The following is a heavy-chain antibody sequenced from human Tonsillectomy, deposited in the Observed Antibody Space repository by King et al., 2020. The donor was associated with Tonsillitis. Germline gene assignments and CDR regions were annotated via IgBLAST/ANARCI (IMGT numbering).Heavy chain of an antibody. CDR3: ARGVGQLLYYFDY. CDR1: GGSISDFY. J-gene: IGHJ4*02. V-gene: IGHV4-59*01. CDR2: IYYSGST. Sequence: QLQESGPGLVKPSETLPLTCTVSGGSISDFYWSWIRQPPGKGPEWIGYIYYSGSTNYNPSLKSRVTISVDTSKNQFSLKLSSVIAADTAVYYCARGVGQLLYYFDYWGQGTLVTVSS. D-gene: IGHD1-26*01.